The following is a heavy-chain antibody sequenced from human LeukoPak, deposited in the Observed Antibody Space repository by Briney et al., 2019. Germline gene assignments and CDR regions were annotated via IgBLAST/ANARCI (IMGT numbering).Heavy chain of an antibody. Sequence: DPSETLSLTCAVYGGSFSGYYWSWIRQPPGKGLEWIGEINHSGSTNYNPSLKSRVTISVDTSKNQFSLKLSSVTAADTAVYYCARSCYWGQGTLVTVSS. CDR2: INHSGST. CDR1: GGSFSGYY. V-gene: IGHV4-34*01. CDR3: ARSCY. J-gene: IGHJ4*02.